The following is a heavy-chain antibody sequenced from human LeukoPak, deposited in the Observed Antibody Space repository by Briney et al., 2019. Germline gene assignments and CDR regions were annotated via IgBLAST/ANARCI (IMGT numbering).Heavy chain of an antibody. CDR2: ISAYNGNT. J-gene: IGHJ4*02. CDR3: ARDRVLYQLLLDY. V-gene: IGHV1-18*01. D-gene: IGHD2-2*01. CDR1: GYTSTNYG. Sequence: GASVKVSCKASGYTSTNYGINWVRQAPGQGLEWMGWISAYNGNTHYAQKLQGRVTMTTDTSTSTAYMELRSLRSDDTAVYYCARDRVLYQLLLDYWGQGTLVTVSS.